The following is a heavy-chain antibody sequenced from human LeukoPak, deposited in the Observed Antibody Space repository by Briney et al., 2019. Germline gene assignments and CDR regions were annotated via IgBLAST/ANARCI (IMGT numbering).Heavy chain of an antibody. J-gene: IGHJ4*02. CDR3: ARAYDSSGYCPDY. V-gene: IGHV1-2*02. D-gene: IGHD3-22*01. CDR1: GYTFTGYY. CDR2: INPNSGGT. Sequence: ASVKVSCKASGYTFTGYYMHWVRQAPGQGLEWMGWINPNSGGTNYAQKFQGRVTMTRDTSISTAYMELSRLRSDDTAVYYCARAYDSSGYCPDYWGQETLVTVSS.